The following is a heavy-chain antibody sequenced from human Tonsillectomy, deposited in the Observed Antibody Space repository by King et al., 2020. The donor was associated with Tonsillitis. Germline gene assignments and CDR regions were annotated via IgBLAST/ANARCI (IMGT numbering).Heavy chain of an antibody. CDR1: GFTFRTYA. Sequence: VQLVESGGGLVQPGGSLRLSCSVSGFTFRTYAMHWVRQAPGKGLEDISAISSNGFSRYYADSVKGRFTISRDNSKNTLHLQMSSLRGDDTAVYYCVTDKLTIFGVVNYFDNWGQGTLVTVSS. D-gene: IGHD3-3*02. J-gene: IGHJ4*02. CDR2: ISSNGFSR. V-gene: IGHV3-64D*06. CDR3: VTDKLTIFGVVNYFDN.